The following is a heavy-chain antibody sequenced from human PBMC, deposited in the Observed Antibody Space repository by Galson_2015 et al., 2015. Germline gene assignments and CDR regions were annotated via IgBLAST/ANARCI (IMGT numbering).Heavy chain of an antibody. Sequence: TLSLTCTVSGGSISSGGYYWSWIRQHPGKGLEWIGYIYYSGSTYYNPSLKSRVTISVDTSKNQFSLKLSSVTAADTAVYYCARDWGDCSSTSCYRGRWFDPWGQGTLVTVSS. CDR3: ARDWGDCSSTSCYRGRWFDP. CDR1: GGSISSGGYY. D-gene: IGHD2-2*01. CDR2: IYYSGST. J-gene: IGHJ5*02. V-gene: IGHV4-31*03.